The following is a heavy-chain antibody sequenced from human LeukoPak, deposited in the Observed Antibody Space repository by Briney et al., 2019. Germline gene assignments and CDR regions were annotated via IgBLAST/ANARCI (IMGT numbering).Heavy chain of an antibody. CDR2: ISAYNGNT. D-gene: IGHD3-22*01. CDR1: GYTFTSYG. J-gene: IGHJ4*02. CDR3: ARSLGTDYYDSSGSDY. V-gene: IGHV1-18*01. Sequence: GASVNVSCKASGYTFTSYGISWVRQAPGQGLEWMGWISAYNGNTNYAQKLQGRVTMTTDTSTSTAYMELRSLRSDDTAVYYCARSLGTDYYDSSGSDYWGQGTLVTVSS.